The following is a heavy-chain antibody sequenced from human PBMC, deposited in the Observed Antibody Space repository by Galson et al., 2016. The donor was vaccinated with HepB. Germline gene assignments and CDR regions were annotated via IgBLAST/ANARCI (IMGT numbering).Heavy chain of an antibody. CDR1: GASISPSSFY. CDR3: ARDRDSFGNGFDS. J-gene: IGHJ4*02. CDR2: VFHRGNT. D-gene: IGHD5-24*01. Sequence: SETLSLTCHVSGASISPSSFYWGWIRQSPGGGLEWIASVFHRGNTYYNPSLKSRLTMSVDTSKNQFSLKLASVTAADTAVYYCARDRDSFGNGFDSWGPGTLVTVSS. V-gene: IGHV4-39*07.